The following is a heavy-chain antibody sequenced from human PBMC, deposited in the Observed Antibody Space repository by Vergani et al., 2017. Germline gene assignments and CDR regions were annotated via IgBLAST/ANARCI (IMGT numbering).Heavy chain of an antibody. CDR2: ISYDGSNK. D-gene: IGHD4-23*01. J-gene: IGHJ4*02. CDR1: GFTLSSYS. V-gene: IGHV3-30*18. CDR3: AKAPIDYGGNSFFDY. Sequence: VQLVESGGGLAQPGGSLRLSCIVSGFTLSSYSMNWVRQAPGKGLEWVAVISYDGSNKYYADSVKGRFTISRDNSKNTLYLQMNSLRAEDTAVYYCAKAPIDYGGNSFFDYWGQGTLVTVSS.